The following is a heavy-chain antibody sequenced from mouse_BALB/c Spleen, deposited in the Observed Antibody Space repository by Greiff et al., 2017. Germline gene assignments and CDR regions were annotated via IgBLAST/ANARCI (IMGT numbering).Heavy chain of an antibody. CDR1: GFTFSSFG. CDR3: ASLRPFAY. V-gene: IGHV5-17*02. J-gene: IGHJ3*01. CDR2: ISSGSSTI. Sequence: EVQRVESGGGLVQPGGSRKLSCAASGFTFSSFGMHWVRQAPEKGLEWVAYISSGSSTIYYADTVKGRFTISRDNPKNTLFLQMTSLRSEDTAMYYCASLRPFAYWGQGTLVTVSA.